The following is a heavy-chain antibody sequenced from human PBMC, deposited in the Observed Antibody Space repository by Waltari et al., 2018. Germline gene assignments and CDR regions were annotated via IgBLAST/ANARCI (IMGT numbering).Heavy chain of an antibody. CDR3: ATGASGSYYWHDY. CDR1: GYTLTEYS. D-gene: IGHD3-10*01. CDR2: FDPEDGET. V-gene: IGHV1-24*01. J-gene: IGHJ4*02. Sequence: QVQLVQSGAEVKKPGASVKVSCKVSGYTLTEYSITGVRKAPGKGLEWMGGFDPEDGETIYAQKFQGRVTMTEDTSTDTAYMELSSLRSEDTAVYYCATGASGSYYWHDYWGQGTLVTVSS.